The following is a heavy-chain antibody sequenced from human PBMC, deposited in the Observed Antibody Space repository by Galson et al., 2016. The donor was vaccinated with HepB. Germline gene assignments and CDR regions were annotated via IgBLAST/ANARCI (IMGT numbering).Heavy chain of an antibody. CDR2: VTDIGTT. CDR1: GFTFINYA. D-gene: IGHD1-20*01. Sequence: SLRLSCAASGFTFINYAMWWARQAPGKGLEWVSAVTDIGTTYYAPSVKGRFTVSRDSSRNTISLQMSNLRAEDTALYYCARGNNWKLEFWGQGTPVTVSS. CDR3: ARGNNWKLEF. J-gene: IGHJ4*02. V-gene: IGHV3-23*01.